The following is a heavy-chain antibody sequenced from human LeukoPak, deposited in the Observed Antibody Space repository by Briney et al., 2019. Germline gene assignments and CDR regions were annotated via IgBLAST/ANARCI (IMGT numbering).Heavy chain of an antibody. V-gene: IGHV4-59*01. CDR2: IYYSGST. J-gene: IGHJ6*03. Sequence: AETLSLTCTVSGGSISSYYWSWIRQPPGKGLEWIGYIYYSGSTNYNPSLKSRVTISVDTSKNQFSLKLSSVIAADTAVYYCARTTEGYCSSASCFGFSYSYYMDVWGKGTTVTISS. D-gene: IGHD2-2*01. CDR1: GGSISSYY. CDR3: ARTTEGYCSSASCFGFSYSYYMDV.